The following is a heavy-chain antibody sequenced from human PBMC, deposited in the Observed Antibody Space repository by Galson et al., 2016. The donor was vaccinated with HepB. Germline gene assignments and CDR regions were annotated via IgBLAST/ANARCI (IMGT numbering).Heavy chain of an antibody. CDR3: ATAIDRWGEMGVDS. CDR1: GFTFHSYD. J-gene: IGHJ4*02. CDR2: ISYDGSYK. V-gene: IGHV3-30*04. D-gene: IGHD3-16*01. Sequence: SLRLSCAASGFTFHSYDIHWVRQAPGKGLEWVALISYDGSYKDFADSVKARFTISRDNSKTTLWLQMNSLRPEDTAVYYCATAIDRWGEMGVDSWGQGTLVTVSS.